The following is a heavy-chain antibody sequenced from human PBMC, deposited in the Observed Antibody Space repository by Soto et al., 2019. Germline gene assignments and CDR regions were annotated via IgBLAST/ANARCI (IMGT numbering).Heavy chain of an antibody. D-gene: IGHD3-22*01. J-gene: IGHJ4*02. CDR2: IYHSGST. CDR3: ARFSGYYSRFDY. CDR1: GGSISSSSYY. V-gene: IGHV4-39*07. Sequence: SETLSLTCTVSGGSISSSSYYWGWICQPPGKGLEWIGEIYHSGSTNYNPSLKSRVTISVDKSKNQFSLKLSSVTAADTAVYYCARFSGYYSRFDYWGQGTLVTVSS.